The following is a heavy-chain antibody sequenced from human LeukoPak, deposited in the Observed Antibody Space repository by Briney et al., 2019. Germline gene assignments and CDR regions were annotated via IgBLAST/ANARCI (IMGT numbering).Heavy chain of an antibody. Sequence: SETLSITCTVSGDSISNYYWIWIRQPPGKTLEWIGYIFSSGKSTYNPSLKSRLTMSVDTSKNQFSLKLSSVTAADTALYYCARVGGNSAYWGQGTLVTVSS. CDR1: GDSISNYY. J-gene: IGHJ4*02. CDR2: IFSSGKS. CDR3: ARVGGNSAY. V-gene: IGHV4-59*01. D-gene: IGHD2-21*02.